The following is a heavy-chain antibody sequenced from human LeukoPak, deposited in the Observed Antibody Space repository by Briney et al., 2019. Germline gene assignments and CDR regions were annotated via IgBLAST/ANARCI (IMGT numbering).Heavy chain of an antibody. CDR1: GFTFSSYA. CDR3: ARAPRLRAPLDY. Sequence: GGSLRLSCAASGFTFSSYAMHWVRQAPGKGLEWVAVISYDGSNKYYADSVKGRITISRDNSKNTLFLQMNSLRAEDTAVYYCARAPRLRAPLDYWGQGTPVPVPS. CDR2: ISYDGSNK. J-gene: IGHJ4*02. V-gene: IGHV3-30-3*01.